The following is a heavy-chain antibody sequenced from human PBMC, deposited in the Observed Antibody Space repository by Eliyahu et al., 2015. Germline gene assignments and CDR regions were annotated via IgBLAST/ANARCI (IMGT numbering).Heavy chain of an antibody. D-gene: IGHD1-14*01. Sequence: EVQMVESGGDFVQPGGSLRLSCAASGFTFSSYWMHWVRQAPGKGLVWVSRISNDGSSTRYADSVKGRFTISRDNAKNTLYLQMNSLRAEDTAVYYCARAAEQNWGFDLWGRGTLVTVSS. CDR3: ARAAEQNWGFDL. CDR1: GFTFSSYW. V-gene: IGHV3-74*01. J-gene: IGHJ2*01. CDR2: ISNDGSST.